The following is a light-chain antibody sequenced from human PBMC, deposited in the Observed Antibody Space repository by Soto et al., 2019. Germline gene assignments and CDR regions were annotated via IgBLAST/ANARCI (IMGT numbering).Light chain of an antibody. CDR3: NSNATGNTRV. CDR1: SSDIGDYDY. Sequence: QSALTQPASVSASPGQSITISCTGSSSDIGDYDYVCWYQQHPGKAPKVLISEVSNRPSGVSNRFSGSKSGNTDSLTISGPQAEDEADYYCNSNATGNTRVFGTGTKVTVL. J-gene: IGLJ1*01. V-gene: IGLV2-14*01. CDR2: EVS.